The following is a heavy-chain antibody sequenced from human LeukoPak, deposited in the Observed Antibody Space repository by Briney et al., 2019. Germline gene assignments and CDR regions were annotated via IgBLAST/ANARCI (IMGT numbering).Heavy chain of an antibody. CDR3: TTDITMVRGAPEYYFDY. Sequence: PGGTLRLSCAASGFTFSSFGMTWVRQAPGKGLEWVSSISGSGGITYYADSVKGRFTISRDNSKNTLYLQMNSLKTEDTAVYYCTTDITMVRGAPEYYFDYWGQGTLVTVSS. J-gene: IGHJ4*02. CDR1: GFTFSSFG. V-gene: IGHV3-23*01. D-gene: IGHD3-10*01. CDR2: ISGSGGIT.